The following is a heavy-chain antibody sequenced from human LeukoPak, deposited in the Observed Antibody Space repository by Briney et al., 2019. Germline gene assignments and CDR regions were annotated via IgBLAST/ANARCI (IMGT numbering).Heavy chain of an antibody. D-gene: IGHD3-22*01. CDR2: ISGSGGST. CDR1: GFTFSSYA. J-gene: IGHJ4*02. CDR3: AKDPYDPRAGDY. Sequence: GGSLRLSCAASGFTFSSYAMSWVRQAPGKGLEWVSAISGSGGSTYYADSVKGRFTISRDNSKNTLYLQMNSLRAEDTAVHYCAKDPYDPRAGDYWGQGTLVTVSS. V-gene: IGHV3-23*01.